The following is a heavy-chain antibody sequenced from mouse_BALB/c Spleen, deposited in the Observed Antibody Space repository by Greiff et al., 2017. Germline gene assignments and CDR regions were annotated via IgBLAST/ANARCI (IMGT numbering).Heavy chain of an antibody. CDR3: ARDYGSSYPYYYAMDY. J-gene: IGHJ4*01. CDR2: ISYSGST. D-gene: IGHD1-1*01. Sequence: EVKVVESGPGLVKPSQSLSLTCTVTGYSITSDYAWNWIRQFPGNKLEWMGYISYSGSTSYNPSLKSRISITRDTSKNQFFLQLNSVTTEDTATYYCARDYGSSYPYYYAMDYWGQGTSVTVSS. V-gene: IGHV3-2*02. CDR1: GYSITSDYA.